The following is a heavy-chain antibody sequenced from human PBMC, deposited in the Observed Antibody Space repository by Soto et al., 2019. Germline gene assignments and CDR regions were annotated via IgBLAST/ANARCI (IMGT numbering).Heavy chain of an antibody. CDR2: IKADNTNT. D-gene: IGHD6-19*01. J-gene: IGHJ4*02. Sequence: ASVKVCCKASGFTFSGYTIHWVRQAPGQRLEWMGWIKADNTNTKYSQKFQGRVTITRDTSASTVYMELSSLRSEDTAVYYCAREGGWYVDDWGQGTLVTVSS. CDR1: GFTFSGYT. CDR3: AREGGWYVDD. V-gene: IGHV1-3*01.